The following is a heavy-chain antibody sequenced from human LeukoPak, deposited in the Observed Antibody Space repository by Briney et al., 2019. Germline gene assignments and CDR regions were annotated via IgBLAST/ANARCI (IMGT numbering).Heavy chain of an antibody. V-gene: IGHV1-8*02. J-gene: IGHJ6*02. CDR2: IGSYEGDT. Sequence: GASVKVSCTATSYISWVRQAPGQGLEWMGWIGSYEGDTYYAQEFQGRVAMTRVTSISTAYMELSSLRSEDTAVYYCARSLAVVAATHYSYYGMDVWGQGTTVTVSS. D-gene: IGHD2-15*01. CDR3: ARSLAVVAATHYSYYGMDV. CDR1: TSY.